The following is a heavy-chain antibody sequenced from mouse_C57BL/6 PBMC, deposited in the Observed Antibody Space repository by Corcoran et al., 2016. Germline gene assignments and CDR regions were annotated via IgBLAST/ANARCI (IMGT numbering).Heavy chain of an antibody. D-gene: IGHD1-1*01. J-gene: IGHJ2*01. Sequence: EVQLQQSGPELVKPGASVKISCKASGYTFTDYYMNWVKQSHGKSLEWIGDINPNNGGTSYNQKFKGKATLTVDKSSSTAYMELRSLTSEDSAVYYCARYYYGTWGQGTTLTVSS. CDR1: GYTFTDYY. V-gene: IGHV1-26*01. CDR3: ARYYYGT. CDR2: INPNNGGT.